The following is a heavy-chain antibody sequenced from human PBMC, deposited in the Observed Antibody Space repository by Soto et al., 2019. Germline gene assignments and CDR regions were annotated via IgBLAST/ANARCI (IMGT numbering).Heavy chain of an antibody. D-gene: IGHD5-12*01. CDR2: IYHSGST. V-gene: IGHV4-4*02. CDR3: ARISRGYSGYAVLDY. Sequence: SETLSLTCAVSSGSISSSNWWGWVRQPPGKGLEWIGEIYHSGSTNYNPSLKSRVTISVDKSKNQFSLKLSSVTAADTAVYYCARISRGYSGYAVLDYWGQGTLVTVSS. CDR1: SGSISSSNW. J-gene: IGHJ4*02.